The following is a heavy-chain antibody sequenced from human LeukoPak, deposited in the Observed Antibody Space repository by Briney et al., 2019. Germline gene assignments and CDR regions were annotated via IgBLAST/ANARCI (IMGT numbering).Heavy chain of an antibody. CDR3: ARKAPGDGYNSKSGDHFDY. CDR2: IIPIFGTA. J-gene: IGHJ4*02. D-gene: IGHD5-24*01. V-gene: IGHV1-69*05. Sequence: SVKVSCKASGGTFSSYAISWVRQAPGHGLEWMGGIIPIFGTANYAQKFQGRVTITTDESTSTAYMELSSLRSEDTAVYYCARKAPGDGYNSKSGDHFDYWGQGTLVTVSS. CDR1: GGTFSSYA.